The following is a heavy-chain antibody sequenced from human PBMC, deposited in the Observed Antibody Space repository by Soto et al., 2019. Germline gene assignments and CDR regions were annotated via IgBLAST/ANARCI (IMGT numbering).Heavy chain of an antibody. CDR2: IYYSGST. CDR3: ARVSYHYDSSGHQNGWYGMDV. V-gene: IGHV4-59*01. J-gene: IGHJ6*02. D-gene: IGHD3-22*01. CDR1: GGSISSYY. Sequence: SETLSLTCTVSGGSISSYYWSWIRQPPGKGLEWIGYIYYSGSTNYNPSLKSRVTISVDTSKNQFSLKLSSVTAADTAVYYCARVSYHYDSSGHQNGWYGMDVWGQGTTVTVSS.